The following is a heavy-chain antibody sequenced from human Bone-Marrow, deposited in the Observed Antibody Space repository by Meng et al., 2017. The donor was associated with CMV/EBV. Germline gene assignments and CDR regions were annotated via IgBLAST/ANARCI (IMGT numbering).Heavy chain of an antibody. Sequence: GESLKIPCKGSGYSFSTYWIGWVRQMPGKGLEWMGIIYAGDSNTRYSLSFQGQVTISVDKSIATAYLKWNSLKAPDTAVYYCARLKARVVDVWGPGTLVTVSS. CDR3: ARLKARVVDV. J-gene: IGHJ4*02. CDR1: GYSFSTYW. V-gene: IGHV5-51*01. CDR2: IYAGDSNT.